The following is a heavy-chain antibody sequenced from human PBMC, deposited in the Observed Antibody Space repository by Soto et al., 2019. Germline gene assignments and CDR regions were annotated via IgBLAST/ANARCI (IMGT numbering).Heavy chain of an antibody. CDR3: ARDGFRTNYYGMDV. D-gene: IGHD3-10*01. CDR2: IWYDGSNK. V-gene: IGHV3-33*01. Sequence: SLRLSCAASGFTFSSYGMHWVRQAPGKGLEWVAVIWYDGSNKYYADSVKGRFTISRDNSKNTLYLQMNSLRAEDTAVYYCARDGFRTNYYGMDVWGQGTTVTVSS. CDR1: GFTFSSYG. J-gene: IGHJ6*02.